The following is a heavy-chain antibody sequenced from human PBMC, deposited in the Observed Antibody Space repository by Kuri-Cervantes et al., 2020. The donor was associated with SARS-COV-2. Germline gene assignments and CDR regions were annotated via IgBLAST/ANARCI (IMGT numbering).Heavy chain of an antibody. CDR1: GFTFSSYG. J-gene: IGHJ4*02. D-gene: IGHD3-9*01. Sequence: GGSLRLSCAASGFTFSSYGVHWVRQAPGKGLEWVAVIWYDGSNKYYADSVKGRFTISRDNSKNTVFLQMDSLRAEDTAVYYCARDSGPLRYSYFDYWGLGALVTVSS. CDR2: IWYDGSNK. V-gene: IGHV3-33*01. CDR3: ARDSGPLRYSYFDY.